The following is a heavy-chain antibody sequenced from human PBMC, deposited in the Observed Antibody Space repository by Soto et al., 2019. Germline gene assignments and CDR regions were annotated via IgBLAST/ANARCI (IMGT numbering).Heavy chain of an antibody. CDR3: AKPRITMVQGYFDY. Sequence: LSLTCAASGFTFSSYAMSWVRQAPGKGLEWVSAISGSGGSTYYADSVKGRFTISRDNSKNTLYLQMNSLRAEDTAVYYCAKPRITMVQGYFDYWGQGTLVTVSS. J-gene: IGHJ4*02. V-gene: IGHV3-23*01. CDR1: GFTFSSYA. D-gene: IGHD3-10*01. CDR2: ISGSGGST.